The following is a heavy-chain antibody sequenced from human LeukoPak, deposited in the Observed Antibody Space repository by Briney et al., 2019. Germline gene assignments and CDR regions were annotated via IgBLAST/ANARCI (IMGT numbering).Heavy chain of an antibody. CDR3: ARDHDRGAFDI. Sequence: SETLSLTCAVYGGSFSGYYWSWIRQPPGKGLEWIGEINHSGSTNYNPSLKSRVTISVDTSKNQFSLKLSSVTAADTAVYYCARDHDRGAFDIWGQGTMVTVSS. J-gene: IGHJ3*02. V-gene: IGHV4-34*01. CDR2: INHSGST. D-gene: IGHD1-1*01. CDR1: GGSFSGYY.